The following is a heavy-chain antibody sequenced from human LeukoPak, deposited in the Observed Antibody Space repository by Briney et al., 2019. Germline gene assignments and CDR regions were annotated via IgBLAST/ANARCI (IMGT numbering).Heavy chain of an antibody. CDR3: ARDRRFVYSGYDIFDY. D-gene: IGHD5-12*01. V-gene: IGHV3-11*01. Sequence: GGSLRLSCAASGFTFSDYYMSWIRQAPGKGLEWVSYISSSGSTIYYADSVKGRFTISRDNAKNSLYLQMNSLRAEDTAVYYCARDRRFVYSGYDIFDYWGQGTLVTVSS. J-gene: IGHJ4*02. CDR2: ISSSGSTI. CDR1: GFTFSDYY.